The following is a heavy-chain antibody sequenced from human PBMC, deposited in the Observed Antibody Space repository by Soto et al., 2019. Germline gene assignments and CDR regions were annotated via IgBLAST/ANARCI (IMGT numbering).Heavy chain of an antibody. V-gene: IGHV3-11*01. J-gene: IGHJ6*03. CDR1: GFTFSDYY. CDR3: ARPSEAYYYYMDV. Sequence: GGSLRLSCAASGFTFSDYYMSWIRQAPGKGLEWVSYISSSGSTIYYADSVKGRFTISRDNAKNSLYLQMNSLRAEDTAVYYCARPSEAYYYYMDVWGKGTTVTVSS. CDR2: ISSSGSTI.